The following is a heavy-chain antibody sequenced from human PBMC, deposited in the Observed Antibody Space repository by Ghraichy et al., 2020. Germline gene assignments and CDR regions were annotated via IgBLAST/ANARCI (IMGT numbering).Heavy chain of an antibody. D-gene: IGHD3-10*01. Sequence: GGSLRLSCAASGFTFSSHAMSWVRQAPGKGLEWVSAISGSGGSTYYADSVKGRFTISRDNSKNTLYLQTNSLRAEDTAVYYCAKLLLWFGENFDYLGHGSLLTVSS. V-gene: IGHV3-23*01. CDR2: ISGSGGST. CDR3: AKLLLWFGENFDY. J-gene: IGHJ4*01. CDR1: GFTFSSHA.